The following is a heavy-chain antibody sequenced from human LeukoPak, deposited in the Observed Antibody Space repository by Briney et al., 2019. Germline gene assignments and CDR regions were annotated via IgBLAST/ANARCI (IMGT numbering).Heavy chain of an antibody. V-gene: IGHV4-34*01. D-gene: IGHD3-22*01. J-gene: IGHJ4*02. CDR2: INHSGST. Sequence: NPSETLSLTCAVYGGSFSGYYWSWIRQPPGKGLEWIGEINHSGSTNYNPSLKSRVTISVDTSKNQFSLKLSSVTAADTAVYYCARGRGGYYYYFDYWGQGTLVTVSS. CDR3: ARGRGGYYYYFDY. CDR1: GGSFSGYY.